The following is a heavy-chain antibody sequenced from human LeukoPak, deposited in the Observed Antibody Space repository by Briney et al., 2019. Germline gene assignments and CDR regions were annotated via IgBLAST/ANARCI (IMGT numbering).Heavy chain of an antibody. CDR3: ARGGGLDV. J-gene: IGHJ6*02. D-gene: IGHD3-16*01. CDR1: GFTFSSYW. CDR2: INHNGNVN. V-gene: IGHV3-7*03. Sequence: GSLRLSCAASGFTFSSYWMNWARQAPGKGLEWVASINHNGNVNYYVDSVKGRFTISRDNAKNSLYLQMSNLSAEDTAVYFCARGGGLDVWGQGATVTVSS.